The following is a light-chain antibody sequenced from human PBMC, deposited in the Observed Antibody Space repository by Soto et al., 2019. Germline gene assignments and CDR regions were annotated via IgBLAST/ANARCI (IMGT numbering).Light chain of an antibody. Sequence: QSALTQPASVSGSPGQSITISCTGTSSDVGGYNYVSWNQQHPGKAPKLMIYDVSNRPSGVSNRFSCSKSGNTASLTISGLQAEDEADYYCSSYTSSSTLEVVFGGGTKVTVL. J-gene: IGLJ2*01. CDR1: SSDVGGYNY. CDR2: DVS. CDR3: SSYTSSSTLEVV. V-gene: IGLV2-14*01.